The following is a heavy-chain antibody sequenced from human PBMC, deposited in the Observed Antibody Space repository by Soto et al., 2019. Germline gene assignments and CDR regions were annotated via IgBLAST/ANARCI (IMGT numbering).Heavy chain of an antibody. CDR3: AKDRRSSYYYGSRSGMDV. CDR1: GFTFDDYA. Sequence: GVSLGLSCAASGFTFDDYAMHWVRQAPGKGLEWVSGISWNSGSIGYADSVKGRFTISRDNAKNSLYLQMNSLRAEDTALYYCAKDRRSSYYYGSRSGMDVWGQGTTVTVSS. V-gene: IGHV3-9*01. J-gene: IGHJ6*02. D-gene: IGHD3-10*01. CDR2: ISWNSGSI.